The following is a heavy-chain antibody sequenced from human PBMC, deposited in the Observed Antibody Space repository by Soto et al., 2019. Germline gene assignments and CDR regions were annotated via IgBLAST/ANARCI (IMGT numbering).Heavy chain of an antibody. CDR3: ARGGSWGSSGYEDY. D-gene: IGHD5-12*01. CDR2: IKQDGSEK. Sequence: EVQLVESGGGLVQPGGSLRLSCAASGFTFSTYWMSWVRQAPGKGLEWVANIKQDGSEKYYVDSVKGRFTISRDNAKNSLHLQMNSLGAEDTAVYYCARGGSWGSSGYEDYWGQGTLVTVSS. CDR1: GFTFSTYW. J-gene: IGHJ4*02. V-gene: IGHV3-7*01.